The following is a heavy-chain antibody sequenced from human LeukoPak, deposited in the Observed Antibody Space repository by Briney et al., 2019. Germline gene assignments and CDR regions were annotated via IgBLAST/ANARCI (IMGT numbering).Heavy chain of an antibody. CDR2: INHSGST. CDR1: GGSFSGYY. CDR3: ARGQMTPSYYYYGMDV. V-gene: IGHV4-34*01. Sequence: SETLSLTCAVYGGSFSGYYWSWIRQPPGKGLEWIGEINHSGSTNYNPSLKSRVTISVDTSKNQFSLKLSSVTAADTAVYYCARGQMTPSYYYYGMDVWGQGTTVTVSS. D-gene: IGHD5-24*01. J-gene: IGHJ6*02.